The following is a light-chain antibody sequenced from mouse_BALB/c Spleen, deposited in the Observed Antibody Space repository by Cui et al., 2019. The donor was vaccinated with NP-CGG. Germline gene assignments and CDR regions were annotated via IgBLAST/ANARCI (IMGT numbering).Light chain of an antibody. CDR3: ALWYSNHWV. J-gene: IGLJ1*01. CDR1: TGAVTTSNY. CDR2: GTN. V-gene: IGLV1*01. Sequence: QAVVTQESALTTTPGETVTLTCRSSTGAVTTSNYANLVQEKPDHLFTGLIGGTNNRAPGVPARFSGSLIGDKAALTITGAQTEDEAIYFCALWYSNHWVFGGGTILTVL.